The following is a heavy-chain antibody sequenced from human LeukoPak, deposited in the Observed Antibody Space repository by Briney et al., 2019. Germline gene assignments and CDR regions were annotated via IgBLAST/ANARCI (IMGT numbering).Heavy chain of an antibody. CDR2: ISSGSTTI. J-gene: IGHJ4*02. V-gene: IGHV3-48*01. Sequence: GGSLRLSCSASGFTFSSYSMNWVRQAPGKGLEWVSYISSGSTTIYYADSVKGRFTISRDNAKNSLYLQMNSLRVADTAVYYCARGPYKDFWSGYSDYWGQGTLVTVSS. D-gene: IGHD3-3*01. CDR1: GFTFSSYS. CDR3: ARGPYKDFWSGYSDY.